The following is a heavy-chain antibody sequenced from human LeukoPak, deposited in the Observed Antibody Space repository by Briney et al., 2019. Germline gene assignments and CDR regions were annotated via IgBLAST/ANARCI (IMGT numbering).Heavy chain of an antibody. V-gene: IGHV2-70D*14. J-gene: IGHJ4*02. CDR2: KDWDDDK. CDR1: GFAFGTSATR. Sequence: SGPTLGNPTQTLTLTFTFSGFAFGTSATRVRWIRQPSVKAVELLARKDWDDDKFYSTCLKTRLNISKDTSKHQVVLTMTNMDPVDTATYYCARIPFSMYRSRRSYFHYWRQGTLVTVPS. CDR3: ARIPFSMYRSRRSYFHY. D-gene: IGHD6-13*01.